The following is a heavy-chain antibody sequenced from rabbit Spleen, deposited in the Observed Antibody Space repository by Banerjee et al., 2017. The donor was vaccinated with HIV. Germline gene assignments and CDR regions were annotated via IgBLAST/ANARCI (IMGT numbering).Heavy chain of an antibody. CDR2: VYAGSSGNT. CDR3: ARNNVGAPGYGHAIDL. Sequence: QSLEESGGDLVKPGASLTLTCTASGFSFTASDFIYWVRQAPGKGLEWIACVYAGSSGNTYYASWAKGRFAISKTSSTTVTLQMTDLTAADTATYFCARNNVGAPGYGHAIDLWGPGTLVTVS. J-gene: IGHJ6*01. CDR1: GFSFTASDF. D-gene: IGHD6-1*01. V-gene: IGHV1S40*01.